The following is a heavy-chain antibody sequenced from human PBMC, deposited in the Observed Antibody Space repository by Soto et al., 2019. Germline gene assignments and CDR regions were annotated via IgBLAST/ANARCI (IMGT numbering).Heavy chain of an antibody. CDR1: GFTFSSYW. V-gene: IGHV3-74*01. Sequence: GGSLRLSCAASGFTFSSYWMHWVRQAPGKGLVWVSRINSDGSSTTYADSVKGRFTISRDNAKNTLYLQMNSLRAEDTAVYYCAREGSYSSDDFDYWGQGTLGTVSS. CDR2: INSDGSST. J-gene: IGHJ4*02. D-gene: IGHD6-25*01. CDR3: AREGSYSSDDFDY.